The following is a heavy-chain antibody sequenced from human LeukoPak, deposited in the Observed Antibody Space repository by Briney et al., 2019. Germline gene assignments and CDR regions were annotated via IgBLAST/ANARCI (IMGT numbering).Heavy chain of an antibody. J-gene: IGHJ6*02. CDR1: GFDFSNYW. CDR2: IKQDGSEK. D-gene: IGHD2-2*01. CDR3: ARYCSSTSCYANYYGMDV. V-gene: IGHV3-7*03. Sequence: GGSLRLSCAASGFDFSNYWMYWVRQAPGKGLEWVANIKQDGSEKYYVDSVRGRFTISRDNAKNSLSLQMNSLRAEDTAVYYCARYCSSTSCYANYYGMDVWGQGTTVIVSS.